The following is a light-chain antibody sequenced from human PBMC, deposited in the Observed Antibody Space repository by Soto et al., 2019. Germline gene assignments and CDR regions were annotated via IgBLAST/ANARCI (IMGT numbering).Light chain of an antibody. CDR3: QQSNTIPNT. CDR1: QSVKNF. J-gene: IGKJ5*01. Sequence: DIQMTQSPSSLSASVGDRVTITCRASQSVKNFLNWYQQKPGKAPKLLVYAVSNLQSGVPSRFSGSVSGTDFTFTISSLQPEDFATYYCQQSNTIPNTFGQGTRLEIK. CDR2: AVS. V-gene: IGKV1-39*01.